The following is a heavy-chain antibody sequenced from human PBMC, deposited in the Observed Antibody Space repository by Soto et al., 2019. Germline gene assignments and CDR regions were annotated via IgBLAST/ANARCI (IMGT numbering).Heavy chain of an antibody. CDR1: GFTFSSYA. V-gene: IGHV3-23*01. D-gene: IGHD2-15*01. J-gene: IGHJ4*02. Sequence: GGSMRLSCAASGFTFSSYAMGWVRQGPGKGLEWVAVVGIGGSTHYADSVRGRLTISRDNSKNTLSLQMNSLTAEDTAVYFCAKRRGAGGHFDYWGQGALVTVSS. CDR3: AKRRGAGGHFDY. CDR2: VGIGGST.